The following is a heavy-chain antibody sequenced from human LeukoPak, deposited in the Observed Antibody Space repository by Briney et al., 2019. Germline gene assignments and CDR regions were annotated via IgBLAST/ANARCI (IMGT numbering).Heavy chain of an antibody. D-gene: IGHD1-26*01. CDR2: INPNSGDT. V-gene: IGHV1-2*02. Sequence: GASVKVSCKASGYTLTHYYIHWVRQPPAQGLECMGWINPNSGDTNYAQKFQCRVTMTRDTSISAAYMDLSWLTSEETAVYYCARDWRGSYFPDFWGQGTLVTVSS. J-gene: IGHJ4*02. CDR1: GYTLTHYY. CDR3: ARDWRGSYFPDF.